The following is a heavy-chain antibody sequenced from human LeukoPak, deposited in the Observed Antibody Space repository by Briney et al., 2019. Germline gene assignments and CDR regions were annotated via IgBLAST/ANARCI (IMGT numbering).Heavy chain of an antibody. D-gene: IGHD6-19*01. V-gene: IGHV3-53*01. CDR2: IYSGGIT. CDR3: AGGLHTSGWLDY. J-gene: IGHJ4*02. CDR1: GFTVSSDY. Sequence: GGSLRLSCAASGFTVSSDYMSWVRQAPGKGLEWVSVIYSGGITYYADSVKGRFTISRDNSKNTLYLQMNSLRAEDTAVYYCAGGLHTSGWLDYWGQGTLVTVSS.